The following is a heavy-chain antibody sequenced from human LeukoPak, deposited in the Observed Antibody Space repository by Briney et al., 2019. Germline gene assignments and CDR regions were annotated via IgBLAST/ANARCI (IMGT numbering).Heavy chain of an antibody. CDR2: IYYSGST. CDR1: GGSISSSSYY. J-gene: IGHJ4*02. CDR3: ARGIGYSSSWYDY. V-gene: IGHV4-39*01. D-gene: IGHD6-13*01. Sequence: PSETLSLTCTVSGGSISSSSYYWGWIRQPPGKGLEWIGSIYYSGSTYYTPSLKSRVTISVDTSKNQFSLKLSSVTAADTAVYYCARGIGYSSSWYDYWGQGTLVTVSS.